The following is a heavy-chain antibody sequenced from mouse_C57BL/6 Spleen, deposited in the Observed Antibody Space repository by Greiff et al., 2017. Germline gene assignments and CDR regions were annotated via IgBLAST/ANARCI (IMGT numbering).Heavy chain of an antibody. CDR3: GRLRLQYYFDY. V-gene: IGHV1-26*01. CDR2: INPNNGGT. J-gene: IGHJ2*01. D-gene: IGHD2-12*01. Sequence: VQLQQSGPELVKPGASVKISCKASGYTFTDYYMNWVKQSHGKSLEWIGDINPNNGGTSYNQKFKGKATLTVDKSSSTAYMELRSLTSEDSAVYYCGRLRLQYYFDYWGQGTTLTVSS. CDR1: GYTFTDYY.